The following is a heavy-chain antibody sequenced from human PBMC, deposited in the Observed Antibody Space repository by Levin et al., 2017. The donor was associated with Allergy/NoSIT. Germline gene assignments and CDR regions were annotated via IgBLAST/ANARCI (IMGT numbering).Heavy chain of an antibody. CDR2: IYYSGST. V-gene: IGHV4-39*01. J-gene: IGHJ2*01. CDR3: ARRISRSGWYLGDWYFDL. Sequence: SETLSLTCTVSGGSISSSSYYWGWIRQPPGKGLEWIGSIYYSGSTYYNPSLKSRVTISVDTSKNQFSLKLSSVTAADTAVYYCARRISRSGWYLGDWYFDLWGRGTLVTVSS. D-gene: IGHD6-19*01. CDR1: GGSISSSSYY.